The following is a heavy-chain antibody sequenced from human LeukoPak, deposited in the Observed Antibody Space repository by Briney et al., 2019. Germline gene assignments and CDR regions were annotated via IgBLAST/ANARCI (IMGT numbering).Heavy chain of an antibody. D-gene: IGHD3-16*01. J-gene: IGHJ5*02. CDR1: GFTFSTYA. V-gene: IGHV3-23*01. CDR2: ITKHGDET. CDR3: AKTEGLGGLQDSFDP. Sequence: GGSLRLSCAASGFTFSTYAMTWVRQAPGKGLERVSTITKHGDETFYADSVKGRFTVSRDNSKNTLLLQMNSLRAEDTATYYCAKTEGLGGLQDSFDPWGQGTLVTVSS.